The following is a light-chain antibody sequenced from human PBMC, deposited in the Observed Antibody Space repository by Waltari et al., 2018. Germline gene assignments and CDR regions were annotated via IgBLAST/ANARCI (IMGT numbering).Light chain of an antibody. V-gene: IGLV2-14*01. CDR2: DVS. Sequence: QSALTQPASVSGSPGQSITISCTGTSGDIGNYKFVSWYQQEPGRAPKLIVYDVSQRPSGVSNRFCGSKSGNTASLTISGVQAEDEADYYCSSYTTTSSWVFGGGTKLTVL. CDR3: SSYTTTSSWV. J-gene: IGLJ3*02. CDR1: SGDIGNYKF.